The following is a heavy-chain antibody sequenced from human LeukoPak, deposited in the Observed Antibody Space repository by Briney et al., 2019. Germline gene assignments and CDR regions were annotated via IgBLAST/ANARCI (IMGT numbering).Heavy chain of an antibody. J-gene: IGHJ4*02. Sequence: ASVKVSCKASGYAFTGNYMHWVRQAPGQGLEWMGWINPNNGAANYARKFQGKVTLTRDTSISTAFMVVSSLRSDDTTVYDCARLPGPLVWNLVYCGQGTLVTVSS. D-gene: IGHD1-1*01. CDR3: ARLPGPLVWNLVY. V-gene: IGHV1-2*02. CDR2: INPNNGAA. CDR1: GYAFTGNY.